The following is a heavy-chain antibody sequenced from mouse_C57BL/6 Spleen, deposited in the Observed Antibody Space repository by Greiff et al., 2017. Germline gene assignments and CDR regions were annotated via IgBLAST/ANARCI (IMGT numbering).Heavy chain of an antibody. Sequence: VQLQQSGAELARPGASVKLSCKASGYTFTSYGISWVKQRPGQGLEWIGEIYPRSGNTYYNEKFKGKATLTADKSSSTAYMELRSLTSEDSAVYFCARWGYSNSYYYAMDYWGQGTSVTVSS. J-gene: IGHJ4*01. CDR1: GYTFTSYG. CDR3: ARWGYSNSYYYAMDY. V-gene: IGHV1-81*01. D-gene: IGHD2-5*01. CDR2: IYPRSGNT.